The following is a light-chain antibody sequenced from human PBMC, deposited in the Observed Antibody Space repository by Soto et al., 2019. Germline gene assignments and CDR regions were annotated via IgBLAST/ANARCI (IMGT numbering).Light chain of an antibody. CDR2: EGN. CDR3: SSITSSTTYV. J-gene: IGLJ1*01. Sequence: QSALTQPASVSGSPGESITISCTGTSSDVGTYNLVTWYQQHPGRVPKHILYEGNKRPSGVSSRFSASKSGNTASLTISGLQSEDDADYYCSSITSSTTYVFGTGTKVTVL. V-gene: IGLV2-14*02. CDR1: SSDVGTYNL.